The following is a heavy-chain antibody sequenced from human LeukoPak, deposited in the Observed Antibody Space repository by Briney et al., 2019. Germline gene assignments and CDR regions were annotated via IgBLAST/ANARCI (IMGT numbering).Heavy chain of an antibody. CDR3: ARDLRSSGYYAFDY. CDR2: ISSSSSYI. D-gene: IGHD3-22*01. V-gene: IGHV3-21*01. CDR1: GFTFSSYS. J-gene: IGHJ4*02. Sequence: PGGSLRLSCAVSGFTFSSYSMNWVRQAPGKGLEWVSCISSSSSYIYYGDSVKGRFTTSRDNAKNSLYLQMNSLRAEDTAVYYCARDLRSSGYYAFDYWGQGTLVTVSS.